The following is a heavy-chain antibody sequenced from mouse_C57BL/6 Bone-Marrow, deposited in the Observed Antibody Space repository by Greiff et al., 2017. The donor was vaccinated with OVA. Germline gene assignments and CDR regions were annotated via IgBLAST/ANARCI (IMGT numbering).Heavy chain of an antibody. D-gene: IGHD2-5*01. V-gene: IGHV1-76*01. CDR2: IYPGSGNT. Sequence: QVQLQQSGAELVRPGASVKLSCKASGYTFTDYYINWVKQRPGQGLEWIARIYPGSGNTYYNEKFKGKATLTAEKSSSTAYMQLSSLTSEDSAVYFCAREGAYYSNWFAYWGQGTLVTVSA. J-gene: IGHJ3*01. CDR1: GYTFTDYY. CDR3: AREGAYYSNWFAY.